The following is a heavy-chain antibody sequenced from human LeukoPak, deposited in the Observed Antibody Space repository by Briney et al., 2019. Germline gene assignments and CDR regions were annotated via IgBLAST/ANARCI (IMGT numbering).Heavy chain of an antibody. CDR3: ANGSGYYLRY. J-gene: IGHJ4*02. CDR1: GFTFSSYV. D-gene: IGHD3-22*01. V-gene: IGHV3-30*18. CDR2: ISYDGSNK. Sequence: GGSLRLSCAASGFTFSSYVMHWVRQAPGKGLEWVAVISYDGSNKYYADSVKGRFTISRDNSKNTLYLQMNSLRAEDTAVYYCANGSGYYLRYWGQGTLVTVSS.